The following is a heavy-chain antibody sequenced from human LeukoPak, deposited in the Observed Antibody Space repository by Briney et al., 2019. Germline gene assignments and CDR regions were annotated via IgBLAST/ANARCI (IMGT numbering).Heavy chain of an antibody. J-gene: IGHJ6*03. CDR3: ARQSRYYYYYMDV. CDR2: INHSGST. CDR1: GGSFSGYY. Sequence: SETLSLTCAVYGGSFSGYYWSWIRQPPGKGLEWIGEINHSGSTNYNPSLKSRVTISVDTSKNQFSLKLSSVTAADTAVYYCARQSRYYYYYMDVWGKGTTVTVSS. V-gene: IGHV4-34*01.